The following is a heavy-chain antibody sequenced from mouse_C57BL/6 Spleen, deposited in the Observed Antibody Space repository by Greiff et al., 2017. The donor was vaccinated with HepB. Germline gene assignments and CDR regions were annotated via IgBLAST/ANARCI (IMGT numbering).Heavy chain of an antibody. Sequence: VQLQQSGAELVRPGASVTLSCKASGYTFTDYEMHWVKQTPVHGLEWIGAIDPETGGTAYNQKFKGKAILTADKSSSTAYMALRSLTSEDSAVYYCTTGTGYYFDYWGQGTTLTVSS. CDR3: TTGTGYYFDY. CDR2: IDPETGGT. V-gene: IGHV1-15*01. J-gene: IGHJ2*01. D-gene: IGHD4-1*01. CDR1: GYTFTDYE.